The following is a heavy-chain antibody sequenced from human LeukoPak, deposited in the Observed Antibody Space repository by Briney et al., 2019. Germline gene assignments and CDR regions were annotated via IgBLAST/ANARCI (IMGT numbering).Heavy chain of an antibody. J-gene: IGHJ4*02. V-gene: IGHV1-18*01. Sequence: GASVKVSCKASGYTFTSYGISWVRQAPGQGLEWMGWISAYNGNTNYAQKLQGRVTMTTDTSTSTAYVELRSLRSDDTAVYYCARDHGYSNSPDYWGQGTLVTVSS. CDR1: GYTFTSYG. CDR3: ARDHGYSNSPDY. D-gene: IGHD4-11*01. CDR2: ISAYNGNT.